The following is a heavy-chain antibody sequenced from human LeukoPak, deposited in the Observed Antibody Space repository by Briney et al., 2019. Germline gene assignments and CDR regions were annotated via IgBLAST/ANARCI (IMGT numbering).Heavy chain of an antibody. CDR1: GGSISSGGYS. Sequence: PSQTLSLTCAVSGGSISSGGYSWSWIRQPPGKGLEWIGSIYYSGSTYYNPSLKSRVTISVDTSKNQFSLKLSSVTAADTAVYYCAREAHCSGGSCLNNNWFDPWGQGTLVTVSS. V-gene: IGHV4-39*07. J-gene: IGHJ5*02. CDR2: IYYSGST. D-gene: IGHD2-15*01. CDR3: AREAHCSGGSCLNNNWFDP.